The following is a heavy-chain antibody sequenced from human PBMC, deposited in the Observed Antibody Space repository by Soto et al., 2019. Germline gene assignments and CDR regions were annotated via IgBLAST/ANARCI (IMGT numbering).Heavy chain of an antibody. CDR1: GGSISSYY. CDR2: IYYSGST. J-gene: IGHJ5*02. D-gene: IGHD3-10*01. CDR3: ARVYDGSGSYHNWFDP. Sequence: SETLSLTCTVSGGSISSYYWSWIRQPPGKGLEWIGYIYYSGSTNYNPSLKSRVTISVDTSKNQFSLKLSSVTAVDTAVYYCARVYDGSGSYHNWFDPWGQGTLVTVSS. V-gene: IGHV4-59*01.